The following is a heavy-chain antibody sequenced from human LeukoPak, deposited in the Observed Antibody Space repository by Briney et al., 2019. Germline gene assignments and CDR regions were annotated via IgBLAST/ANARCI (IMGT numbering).Heavy chain of an antibody. CDR2: IYNSGST. D-gene: IGHD6-13*01. V-gene: IGHV4-61*05. J-gene: IGHJ4*02. CDR1: GGSISSSSYY. CDR3: ARGRYSSSWYSLDY. Sequence: SETLSLTCTVSGGSISSSSYYWGWIRQPPGKGLEWIGYIYNSGSTNYNPSLKSRVTISVDTSKNQFSLKLSSVTAADTAVYYCARGRYSSSWYSLDYWGQGTLVTVSS.